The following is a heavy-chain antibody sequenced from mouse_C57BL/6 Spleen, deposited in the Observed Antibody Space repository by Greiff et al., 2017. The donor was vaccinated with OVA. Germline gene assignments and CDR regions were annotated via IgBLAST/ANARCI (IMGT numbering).Heavy chain of an antibody. Sequence: DVQLVESGGGLVKPGGSLKLSCAASGFTFSSYAMSWVRQTPEKRLEWVATISDGGSYTYYPDNVKGRFTISRDNAKNNLYLQMSHLKSEDTAMYYCARETTAFDYWGQGTTLTVSS. CDR1: GFTFSSYA. V-gene: IGHV5-4*01. CDR2: ISDGGSYT. D-gene: IGHD1-2*01. J-gene: IGHJ2*01. CDR3: ARETTAFDY.